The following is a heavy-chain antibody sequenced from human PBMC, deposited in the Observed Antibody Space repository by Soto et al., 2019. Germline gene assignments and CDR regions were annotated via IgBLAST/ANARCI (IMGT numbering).Heavy chain of an antibody. D-gene: IGHD2-2*02. V-gene: IGHV5-51*01. CDR1: GYSFTSYW. Sequence: PWESLKNSCKGSGYSFTSYWIGWVRQMPGKGLEWMGIIYPRDSDSRYSPSFQGQVSISAAKSISTAYLQWSSLKASDTAMYYCARHPASTSCYTLGACYSCYYGMDVWGQGTTVTVSS. J-gene: IGHJ6*02. CDR2: IYPRDSDS. CDR3: ARHPASTSCYTLGACYSCYYGMDV.